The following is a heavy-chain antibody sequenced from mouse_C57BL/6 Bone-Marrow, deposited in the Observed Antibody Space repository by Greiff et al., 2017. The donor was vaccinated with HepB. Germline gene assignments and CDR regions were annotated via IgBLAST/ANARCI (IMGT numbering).Heavy chain of an antibody. CDR3: ARGGGLLRTPGYFDV. CDR2: INPNNGGT. CDR1: GYTFTDYN. Sequence: EVQGVESGPELVKPGASVKIPCKASGYTFTDYNMDWVKQSHGKSLEWIGDINPNNGGTIYNQKFKGKATLTVDKSSSTAYMELRSLTSEDTAVYYCARGGGLLRTPGYFDVWGTGTTVTVSS. V-gene: IGHV1-18*01. D-gene: IGHD2-3*01. J-gene: IGHJ1*03.